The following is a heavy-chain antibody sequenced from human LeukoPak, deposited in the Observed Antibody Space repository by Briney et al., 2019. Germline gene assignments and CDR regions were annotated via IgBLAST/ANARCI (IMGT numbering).Heavy chain of an antibody. D-gene: IGHD6-13*01. Sequence: GASLKVSCKASVGSFSSYAISWVRQAPGQGLEWMGGIIPIFATANYAQKFQGRVTITTDESTSTAYMELSSLRSEDTAVYYCARDIAAAATGGFDPCGQGTLVTVSS. CDR2: IIPIFATA. V-gene: IGHV1-69*05. CDR1: VGSFSSYA. CDR3: ARDIAAAATGGFDP. J-gene: IGHJ5*02.